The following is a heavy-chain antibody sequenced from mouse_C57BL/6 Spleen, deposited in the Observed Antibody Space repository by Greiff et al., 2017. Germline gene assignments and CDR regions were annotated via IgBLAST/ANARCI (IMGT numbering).Heavy chain of an antibody. J-gene: IGHJ4*01. CDR1: GYSITSGYY. V-gene: IGHV3-6*01. CDR2: ISYDGSN. Sequence: EVKLEESGPGLVKPSQSLSLTSSVTGYSITSGYYWNWIRQFPGNKLEWRGYISYDGSNNYNQSFKNLISITRDTSKNQFFLKLNSLTTEDTATYYCAKIYYDYDYWGQGTSVTVSS. D-gene: IGHD2-4*01. CDR3: AKIYYDYDY.